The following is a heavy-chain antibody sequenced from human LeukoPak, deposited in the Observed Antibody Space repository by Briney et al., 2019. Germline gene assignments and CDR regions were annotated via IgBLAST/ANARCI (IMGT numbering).Heavy chain of an antibody. D-gene: IGHD3-16*01. CDR2: IKSKTDGGTI. J-gene: IGHJ4*02. CDR3: TSVRDLGD. V-gene: IGHV3-15*01. Sequence: PGGSLRLSCAASGFTFSNAWMRWVPQAPGKGLEWVGRIKSKTDGGTIDYAAPVKGRFTISRNDSRDTLYLQMNSLKTEDTGVYYCTSVRDLGDWGQGTLVTVSS. CDR1: GFTFSNAW.